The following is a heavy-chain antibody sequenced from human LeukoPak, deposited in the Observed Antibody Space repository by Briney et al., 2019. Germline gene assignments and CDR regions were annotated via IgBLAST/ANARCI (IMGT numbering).Heavy chain of an antibody. D-gene: IGHD3-22*01. V-gene: IGHV3-48*03. CDR2: ISSSGSTI. Sequence: GGSLRLSCAASGFSFSSYDMSWVRQAPGKGLEWVSYISSSGSTIYYADSVKGRFTISRDNGKNSLYLQMNSLRVEDTAVYYCARDASGGYLPFDYWGLGTPVTVSS. CDR3: ARDASGGYLPFDY. J-gene: IGHJ4*02. CDR1: GFSFSSYD.